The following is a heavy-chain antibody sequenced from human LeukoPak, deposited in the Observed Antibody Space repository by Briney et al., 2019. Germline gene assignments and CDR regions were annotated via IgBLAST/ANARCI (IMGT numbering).Heavy chain of an antibody. D-gene: IGHD5-24*01. CDR3: ARGDGYYFGDY. J-gene: IGHJ4*02. Sequence: PGGSLRLSCAASGFTFSSYAMHWVRQAPGKGLEWVAVISYDGSNKYYADSVKGRFTISRDNSKNTLYLQMNSLRAEDTAVYYCARGDGYYFGDYWGQGTLVTVSS. V-gene: IGHV3-30-3*01. CDR1: GFTFSSYA. CDR2: ISYDGSNK.